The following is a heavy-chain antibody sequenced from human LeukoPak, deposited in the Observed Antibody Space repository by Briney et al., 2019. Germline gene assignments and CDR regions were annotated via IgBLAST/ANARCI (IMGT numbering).Heavy chain of an antibody. Sequence: PSETLSLTCTVSGYSISSGYYWGWIRQPPGKGLEWIGSIYHSGSTYYNPSLKSRVTISVDTSKNQFSLKLSSVTAADTAVYYCARDRGSIAALNWFDPWGQGTLVTVSS. D-gene: IGHD6-6*01. CDR3: ARDRGSIAALNWFDP. V-gene: IGHV4-38-2*02. CDR1: GYSISSGYY. CDR2: IYHSGST. J-gene: IGHJ5*02.